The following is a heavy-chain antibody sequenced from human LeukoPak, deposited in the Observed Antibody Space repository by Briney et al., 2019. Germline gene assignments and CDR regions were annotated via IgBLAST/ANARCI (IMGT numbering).Heavy chain of an antibody. Sequence: SQTLSLTCTVSGGSISSGGYYWSWIRQHPGKGLEWIGYIYYSGSTYYNPSLKSRVTISVDTSKNQFSLKLSSVTAADTAVYYCARGHIEYSSSSTGFSLYYFDYWGQGTLVTVSS. V-gene: IGHV4-31*03. CDR1: GGSISSGGYY. D-gene: IGHD6-6*01. CDR2: IYYSGST. J-gene: IGHJ4*02. CDR3: ARGHIEYSSSSTGFSLYYFDY.